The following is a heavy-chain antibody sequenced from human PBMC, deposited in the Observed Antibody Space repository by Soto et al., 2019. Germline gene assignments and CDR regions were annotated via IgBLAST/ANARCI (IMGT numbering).Heavy chain of an antibody. CDR1: GGSVSGGDYS. V-gene: IGHV4-30-2*01. CDR2: IYHSGST. Sequence: SETLSLTCAVSGGSVSGGDYSWSWIRQPPGKGLEWIGYIYHSGSTYYSPSLKSRVTISVDRSNNQVSLNLRSVTAADTAVYYCARVPSGNNYYYSMDVWGQGTTVTVSS. CDR3: ARVPSGNNYYYSMDV. J-gene: IGHJ6*02. D-gene: IGHD5-18*01.